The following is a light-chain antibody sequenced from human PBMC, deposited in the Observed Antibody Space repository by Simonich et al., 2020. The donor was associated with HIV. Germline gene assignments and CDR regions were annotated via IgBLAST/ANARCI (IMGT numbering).Light chain of an antibody. CDR2: DFS. Sequence: QSALTQPRSVSGSPGRSVTISCTGTSSDVGGYNNVSWYQHHPGKAPKLIIYDFSQRPSGVPDRFSGSKSGNTASLTISGLQAEDEADYYCCSYAGSYTWVFGGGTKLTVL. V-gene: IGLV2-11*01. CDR1: SSDVGGYNN. CDR3: CSYAGSYTWV. J-gene: IGLJ3*02.